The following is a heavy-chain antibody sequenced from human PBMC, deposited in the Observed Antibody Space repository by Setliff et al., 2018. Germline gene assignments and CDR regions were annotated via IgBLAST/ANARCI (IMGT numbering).Heavy chain of an antibody. CDR3: ASLPYYFDF. J-gene: IGHJ4*02. Sequence: PGGSLRLSCAASGFTFSGYYMSWIRQAPGKGLEWVSYISNRGNNKYYADSVKGRFTISRDNAKNSLYLQMNSLGADDTAVYYCASLPYYFDFWGQGAQVTVSS. V-gene: IGHV3-11*04. CDR2: ISNRGNNK. CDR1: GFTFSGYY.